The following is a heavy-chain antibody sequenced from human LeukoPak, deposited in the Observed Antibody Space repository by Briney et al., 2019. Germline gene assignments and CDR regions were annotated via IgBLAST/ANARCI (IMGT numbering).Heavy chain of an antibody. CDR2: MNPNSGNT. Sequence: SVKVSCKASGYTFTSYDINWVRQATGQGLEWMGWMNPNSGNTGYAQKFQGRVTITRNTSISTDYMELSRLRSEDTAVYYCARVNPSVCSSTSCFSPRYYFAYWGQGTLVTVSS. D-gene: IGHD2-2*01. V-gene: IGHV1-8*03. J-gene: IGHJ4*02. CDR1: GYTFTSYD. CDR3: ARVNPSVCSSTSCFSPRYYFAY.